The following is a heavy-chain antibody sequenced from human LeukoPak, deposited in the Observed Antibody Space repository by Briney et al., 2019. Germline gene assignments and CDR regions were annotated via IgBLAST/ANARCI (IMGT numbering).Heavy chain of an antibody. J-gene: IGHJ6*03. CDR3: ARRGIITVSDYYYYMDV. CDR1: GYTFTSYG. Sequence: GASVKVSCKASGYTFTSYGISWVRQAPGQGLEWMGWISAYNGNTNYAQKLQGRVTMTTDTSTSTAYMELRSLRSDDTAVYYCARRGIITVSDYYYYMDVWGKGTTVTVSS. CDR2: ISAYNGNT. V-gene: IGHV1-18*01. D-gene: IGHD3-10*01.